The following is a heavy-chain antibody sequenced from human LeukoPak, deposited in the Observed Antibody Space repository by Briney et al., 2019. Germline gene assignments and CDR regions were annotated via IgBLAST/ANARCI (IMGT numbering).Heavy chain of an antibody. V-gene: IGHV1-8*01. CDR1: GYTFTSYD. D-gene: IGHD6-6*01. Sequence: ASVKVSCKASGYTFTSYDINWVRQATGQGLEWMGWMNPNSGNTGYAQKFQGRVTMTRNTSISTAYMELSSLRSGDTAVYYCARGPSSSSTSDYWGQGTLVTVSS. CDR3: ARGPSSSSTSDY. J-gene: IGHJ4*02. CDR2: MNPNSGNT.